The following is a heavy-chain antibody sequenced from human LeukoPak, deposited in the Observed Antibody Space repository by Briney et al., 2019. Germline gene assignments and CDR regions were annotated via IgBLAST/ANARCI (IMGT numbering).Heavy chain of an antibody. D-gene: IGHD3-3*01. CDR2: ITNSGST. J-gene: IGHJ4*02. V-gene: IGHV4-59*01. CDR1: GASFGSYY. CDR3: ARRFLGVEFDY. Sequence: SETLSLTRTVSGASFGSYYWGWIRQPPVKGLEWIGTITNSGSTNFNPSLKSRVTMSLDTSNNQFSLKLSFVTAADTALYYCARRFLGVEFDYWGQGMLVTVSS.